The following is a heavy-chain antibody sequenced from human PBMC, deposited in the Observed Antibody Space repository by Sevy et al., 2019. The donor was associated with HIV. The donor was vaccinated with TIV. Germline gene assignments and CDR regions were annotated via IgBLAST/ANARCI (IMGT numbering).Heavy chain of an antibody. CDR1: GFTFSSYS. Sequence: GGSLRLSCATSGFTFSSYSMHWVRQAPGKGLECVATISYDGINKHYADSVKGRFTISRDNFKNSLSLQMNSLRAEDKAVYFCALERLSSDVAEYFQNWGQGTLVTVSS. J-gene: IGHJ1*01. V-gene: IGHV3-30-3*01. D-gene: IGHD1-1*01. CDR3: ALERLSSDVAEYFQN. CDR2: ISYDGINK.